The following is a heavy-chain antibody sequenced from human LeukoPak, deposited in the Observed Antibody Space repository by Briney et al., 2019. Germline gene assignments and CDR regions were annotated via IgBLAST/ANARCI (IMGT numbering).Heavy chain of an antibody. CDR3: ARGKYYYDCNTSYRYFDP. V-gene: IGHV4-4*07. CDR1: GGSISSYY. CDR2: IYTTGNA. Sequence: PSETLSLTCTVSGGSISSYYWNWIRQPAGKGLEWIGRIYTTGNANYNPSLKSRVTMSIDTSKKQFSLSLSSVTAADTAVYYCARGKYYYDCNTSYRYFDPWGQGTLVTVSS. J-gene: IGHJ5*02. D-gene: IGHD3-22*01.